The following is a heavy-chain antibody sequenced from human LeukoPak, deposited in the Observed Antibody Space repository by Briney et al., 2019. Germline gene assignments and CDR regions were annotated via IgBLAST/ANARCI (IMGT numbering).Heavy chain of an antibody. Sequence: SVKVSCKASGGTFSSYAISWVRQAPGQGLEWMGGIIPIFGTANYAQKFQGRVTITADESTSTAYMELSSLRSEDTAVYYCARDPGLYSGSPGGDAFDIWGQGTMVTVSS. CDR3: ARDPGLYSGSPGGDAFDI. J-gene: IGHJ3*02. V-gene: IGHV1-69*13. CDR2: IIPIFGTA. CDR1: GGTFSSYA. D-gene: IGHD1-26*01.